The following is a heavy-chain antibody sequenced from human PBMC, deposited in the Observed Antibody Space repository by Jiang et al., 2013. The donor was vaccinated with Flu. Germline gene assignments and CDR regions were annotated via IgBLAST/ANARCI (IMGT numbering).Heavy chain of an antibody. D-gene: IGHD3-10*01. Sequence: YWGWIRQPPGKGLEWIGSIYYSGTTYYNPSLKSRVTISVDTSKKQFSLKLTSVTAADTAVYYCASQHWDHGVGSYYMSHWGQGTLVTVSS. V-gene: IGHV4-39*07. J-gene: IGHJ4*02. CDR1: Y. CDR3: ASQHWDHGVGSYYMSH. CDR2: IYYSGTT.